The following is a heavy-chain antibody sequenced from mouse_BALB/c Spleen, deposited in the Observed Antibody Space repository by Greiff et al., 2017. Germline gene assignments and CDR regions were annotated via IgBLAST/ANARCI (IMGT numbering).Heavy chain of an antibody. V-gene: IGHV5-4*02. Sequence: EVQGVESGGGLVKPGGSLKLSCAASGFTFSDYYMYWVRQTPEKRLEWVATISDGGSYTYYPDSVKGRFTISRDNAKNSLYLQMSSLKSEDTAMYYCARDASMDYWGQGTSVTVSS. CDR2: ISDGGSYT. J-gene: IGHJ4*01. CDR1: GFTFSDYY. CDR3: ARDASMDY.